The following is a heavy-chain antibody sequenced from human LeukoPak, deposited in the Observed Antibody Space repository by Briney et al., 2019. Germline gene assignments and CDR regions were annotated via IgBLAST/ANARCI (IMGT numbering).Heavy chain of an antibody. Sequence: HSGGSLRLSCAASGFTFSNYWMSWVRQVPGKGLEWVANIDQDGSEKYYVDSVKGRFTISRDNTKNSLYLQMNSLRAEDTAVYYCARDDSSGYSYGMDVWGQGTTVTVSS. V-gene: IGHV3-7*03. CDR3: ARDDSSGYSYGMDV. CDR2: IDQDGSEK. J-gene: IGHJ6*02. D-gene: IGHD3-22*01. CDR1: GFTFSNYW.